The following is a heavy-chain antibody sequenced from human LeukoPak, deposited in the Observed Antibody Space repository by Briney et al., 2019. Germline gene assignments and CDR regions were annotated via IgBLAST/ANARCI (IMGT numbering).Heavy chain of an antibody. V-gene: IGHV3-21*01. Sequence: GGTLRLSCAASGFTFSTYTMNWVRQAPGKGLEWVSSITSSSSYIYYADSVKGRFTISRDNSKNTLYLQMNSLRAEDTAVYYCGGKTGVDYWGQGTLVTVSS. CDR1: GFTFSTYT. CDR3: GGKTGVDY. CDR2: ITSSSSYI. J-gene: IGHJ4*02.